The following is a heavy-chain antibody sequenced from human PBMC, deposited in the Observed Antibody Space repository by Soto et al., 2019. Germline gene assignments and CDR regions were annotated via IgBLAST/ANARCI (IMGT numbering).Heavy chain of an antibody. CDR1: GGSFSGYY. V-gene: IGHV4-34*01. D-gene: IGHD3-10*01. CDR3: ASLSLLRSGDLFRGLGG. J-gene: IGHJ6*02. Sequence: SETLSLTCAVHGGSFSGYYWDWIRQPPGKGLEWIGEVNHGGTSTYNPSLKSRAIISVDTSKNQFSLKLTSVTAEDTALYFCASLSLLRSGDLFRGLGGWGQGTRGTVSS. CDR2: VNHGGTS.